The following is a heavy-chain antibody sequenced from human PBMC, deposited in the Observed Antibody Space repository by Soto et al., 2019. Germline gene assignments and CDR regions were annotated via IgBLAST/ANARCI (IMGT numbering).Heavy chain of an antibody. V-gene: IGHV3-23*01. D-gene: IGHD2-2*01. Sequence: EVQLLESGGGLVQPGGSLRLSCAASGFIYSIYAMSWVRQAPGEGLEWVSAITRDGTIYYRDSVKGRFTISRDNSKNTVYLQMNSLRAEDTAVYYCVKEYHEGAYGDYWGQGTLVTVSP. CDR2: ITRDGTI. J-gene: IGHJ4*02. CDR1: GFIYSIYA. CDR3: VKEYHEGAYGDY.